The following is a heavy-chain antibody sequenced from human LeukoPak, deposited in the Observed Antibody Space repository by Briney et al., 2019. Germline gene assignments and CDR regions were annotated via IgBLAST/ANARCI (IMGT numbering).Heavy chain of an antibody. Sequence: SETLSLTCTVSGGSISSGDYYWSWIRQPPGKGLEWIGYIYYSGSTYYNPSLKSRVTISVDTSKDQFSLKLSSVTAADTAVYYCARDRVSYYYYYMDVWGKGTTVTVSS. CDR2: IYYSGST. V-gene: IGHV4-30-4*08. CDR3: ARDRVSYYYYYMDV. CDR1: GGSISSGDYY. J-gene: IGHJ6*03. D-gene: IGHD6-6*01.